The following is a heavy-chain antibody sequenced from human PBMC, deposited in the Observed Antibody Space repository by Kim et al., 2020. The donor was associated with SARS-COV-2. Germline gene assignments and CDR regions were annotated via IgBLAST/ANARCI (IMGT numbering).Heavy chain of an antibody. Sequence: ASVKVSCKASGYTFTSYAMNWVRQAPGQGLEWMGWINTNTGNPTYAQGFTGRFVFSLTTSVSTAYLQISSLKAEDTAVYYCARDWPLIPSCSSTSGSVATCPFDSWGQGPLVPGSS. D-gene: IGHD2-2*01. CDR2: INTNTGNP. CDR1: GYTFTSYA. CDR3: ARDWPLIPSCSSTSGSVATCPFDS. V-gene: IGHV7-4-1*02. J-gene: IGHJ5*01.